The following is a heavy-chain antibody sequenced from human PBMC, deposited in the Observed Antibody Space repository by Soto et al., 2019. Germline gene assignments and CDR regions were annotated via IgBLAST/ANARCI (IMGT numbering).Heavy chain of an antibody. CDR3: ARGYCSSTSCYYYYYYYGMDV. Sequence: ASVKVSCKASGYTFTSYDINWVRQATGQGLEWMGWMNPNSGNTGYAQKFQGRVTMTRNTSISTAYMELGSLRSEDTAVYYCARGYCSSTSCYYYYYYYGMDVWGQGTTVTVSS. CDR2: MNPNSGNT. V-gene: IGHV1-8*01. D-gene: IGHD2-2*01. J-gene: IGHJ6*02. CDR1: GYTFTSYD.